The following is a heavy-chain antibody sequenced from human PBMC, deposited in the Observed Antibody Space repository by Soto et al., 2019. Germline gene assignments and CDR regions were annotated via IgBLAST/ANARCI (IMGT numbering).Heavy chain of an antibody. CDR2: VNPSGGHT. D-gene: IGHD2-21*02. CDR1: GDTFTDYY. V-gene: IGHV1-46*01. Sequence: QVQLMQSGAEVKKPGASVKVSCKASGDTFTDYYIHWVRQAPGQGLEWMGTVNPSGGHTTYAQHFLGRVTMTRDTSTSTLYMELTSLTSDDTAVYYCARGRHVVVVTAALDYWGQGTLVTGSS. CDR3: ARGRHVVVVTAALDY. J-gene: IGHJ4*02.